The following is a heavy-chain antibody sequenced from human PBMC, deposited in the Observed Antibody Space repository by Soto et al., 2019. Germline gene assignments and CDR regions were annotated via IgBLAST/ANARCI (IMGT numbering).Heavy chain of an antibody. D-gene: IGHD4-17*01. CDR1: SDSVSSSSYT. Sequence: PSETLSLTCTVSSDSVSSSSYTWGWIRQPPGKGPGWIGSIYSSGSTYYNPSLNSRVTVSVDTSKNQFSLKVTSVTAADTAVYYCASESYGGEFDYWGQGTLVTVSS. J-gene: IGHJ4*02. CDR2: IYSSGST. CDR3: ASESYGGEFDY. V-gene: IGHV4-39*01.